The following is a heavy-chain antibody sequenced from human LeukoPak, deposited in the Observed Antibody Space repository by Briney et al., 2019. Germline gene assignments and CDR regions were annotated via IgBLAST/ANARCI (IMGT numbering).Heavy chain of an antibody. D-gene: IGHD3-10*01. J-gene: IGHJ3*02. CDR1: GGSISSYY. V-gene: IGHV4-59*01. CDR2: IYCSGST. Sequence: PSETLSLTCTVSGGSISSYYWSWIRQPPGKGLEWIGYIYCSGSTNYNPSLKSRVTISVDTSKNQFSLKLSSVTAADTAVYYCARYGLAFDIWGQGTMVTVSS. CDR3: ARYGLAFDI.